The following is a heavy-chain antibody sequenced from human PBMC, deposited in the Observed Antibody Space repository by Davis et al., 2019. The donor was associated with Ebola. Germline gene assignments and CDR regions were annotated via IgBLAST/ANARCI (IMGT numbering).Heavy chain of an antibody. CDR2: IYPGDSDT. Sequence: GESLKISCKASGYSFTNYWIGWVRQMPGKGLERMGIIYPGDSDTRYSPSFQGQVTISADKSISTAYLQWSSLKASDTAMYYCARLPYKDSSGWARFDYWGQGTLVTVSS. CDR3: ARLPYKDSSGWARFDY. D-gene: IGHD6-19*01. CDR1: GYSFTNYW. V-gene: IGHV5-51*01. J-gene: IGHJ4*02.